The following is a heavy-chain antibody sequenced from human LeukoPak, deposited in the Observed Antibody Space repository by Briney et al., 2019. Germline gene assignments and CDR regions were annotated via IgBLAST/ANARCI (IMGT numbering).Heavy chain of an antibody. CDR1: GYTFTGYY. CDR3: ARVSRWLQPGFDY. D-gene: IGHD5-24*01. J-gene: IGHJ4*02. V-gene: IGHV1-2*02. CDR2: INPNSGGT. Sequence: ASVKVSFKASGYTFTGYYMHWVRQAPGQGLEWMGWINPNSGGTNYAQKFQGRVTMTRDTSISTAYMELSRLRSDDTAVYYCARVSRWLQPGFDYWGQGTLVTVSS.